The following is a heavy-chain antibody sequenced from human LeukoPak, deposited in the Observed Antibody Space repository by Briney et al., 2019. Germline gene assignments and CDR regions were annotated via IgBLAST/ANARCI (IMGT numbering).Heavy chain of an antibody. CDR2: INHSGST. CDR1: GYSISSGYY. J-gene: IGHJ5*02. Sequence: SETLSLTCSVSGYSISSGYYWVWIRQPPGKGLEWIGEINHSGSTNYNPSLKSRVTISVDTSKNQFSLKLSSVTAADTAVYYCARKRSDYVWGSYRSGWFDPWGQGTLVTVSS. CDR3: ARKRSDYVWGSYRSGWFDP. D-gene: IGHD3-16*02. V-gene: IGHV4-38-2*02.